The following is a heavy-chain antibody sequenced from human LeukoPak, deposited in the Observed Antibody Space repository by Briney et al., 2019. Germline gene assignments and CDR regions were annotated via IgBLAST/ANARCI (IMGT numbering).Heavy chain of an antibody. CDR2: IYYSGST. D-gene: IGHD5-12*01. Sequence: PSETLSLTCTVTGGSISSYYWSWIRQPPGKGLKWIGYIYYSGSTNYNPSLKSRVTISVDTSKNQFSLKLSSVTAADTAVYYCARDHIVATIGAGYYYYGMDVWGQGTTVTVSS. CDR1: GGSISSYY. J-gene: IGHJ6*02. V-gene: IGHV4-59*12. CDR3: ARDHIVATIGAGYYYYGMDV.